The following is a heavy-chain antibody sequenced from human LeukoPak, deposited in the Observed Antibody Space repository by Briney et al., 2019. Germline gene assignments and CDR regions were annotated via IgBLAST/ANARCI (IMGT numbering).Heavy chain of an antibody. J-gene: IGHJ4*02. CDR3: TSAGQGTYGFQDY. Sequence: GRSLTLSRVASGCTVSTYYMSWVRQAPGKGLEWLSIIYRGGSKSYVESVKGRFTISRDNSISGDNSKGTLFLQMNSLRAEDTAVYYCTSAGQGTYGFQDYWGQGTLVTVSS. CDR2: IYRGGSK. CDR1: GCTVSTYY. D-gene: IGHD3-10*01. V-gene: IGHV3-66*01.